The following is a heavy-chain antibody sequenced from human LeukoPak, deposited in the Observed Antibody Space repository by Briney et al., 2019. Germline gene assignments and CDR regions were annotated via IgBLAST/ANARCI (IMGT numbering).Heavy chain of an antibody. V-gene: IGHV3-23*01. CDR1: GFNYSCNV. J-gene: IGHJ4*02. Sequence: AGGSLRLSCCASGFNYSCNVMIGVRQAPGKGLEWVSAMSADGGGTYIADSVKGRCTISRDNSKKTLYLHKNSVSAEDTAIYYCAKSSGTYKYYLTYWGQGILVIVS. CDR3: AKSSGTYKYYLTY. CDR2: MSADGGGT. D-gene: IGHD3-22*01.